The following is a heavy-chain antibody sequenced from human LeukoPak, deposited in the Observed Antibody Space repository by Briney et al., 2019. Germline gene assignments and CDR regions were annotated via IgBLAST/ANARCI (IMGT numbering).Heavy chain of an antibody. Sequence: SETLSLTCTVSGGSISSSSYYWSWIRQPPGKGLEWIGYIYYSGSTNYNPSLKSRVTISVDTSKNQFSLKLSSVTAADTAVYYCAVYGDYGTEWGQGTLVTVSS. J-gene: IGHJ4*02. V-gene: IGHV4-61*01. D-gene: IGHD4-17*01. CDR1: GGSISSSSYY. CDR2: IYYSGST. CDR3: AVYGDYGTE.